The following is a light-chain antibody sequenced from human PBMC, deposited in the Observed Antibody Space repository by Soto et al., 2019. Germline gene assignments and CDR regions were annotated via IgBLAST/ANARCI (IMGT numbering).Light chain of an antibody. J-gene: IGKJ1*01. V-gene: IGKV3-20*01. CDR1: RTVYSNY. Sequence: DIVLTQSPGTLSLSPGERATLSCRAGRTVYSNYLAWYQQRPGQAPRLLIYGASSRATGISDRFSGSGSGTDFTLTISRLEPEDSAVYYCQQYGNSRTFGQGTKVEIK. CDR3: QQYGNSRT. CDR2: GAS.